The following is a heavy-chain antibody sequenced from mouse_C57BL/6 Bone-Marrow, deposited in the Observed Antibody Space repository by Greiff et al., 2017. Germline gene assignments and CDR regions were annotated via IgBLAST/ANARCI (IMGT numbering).Heavy chain of an antibody. Sequence: EVQLQQSGPELVRPGASVKISCKASGFSFIDYYMNWVKQSPEKSLEWIGVINPRTGGTTYNQKFKAKATLTVDISSSTAYMQLKSLTSEDSAVYYCARIRGYFFDYWGQGTTLTVSS. J-gene: IGHJ2*01. CDR1: GFSFIDYY. V-gene: IGHV1-42*01. CDR2: INPRTGGT. CDR3: ARIRGYFFDY.